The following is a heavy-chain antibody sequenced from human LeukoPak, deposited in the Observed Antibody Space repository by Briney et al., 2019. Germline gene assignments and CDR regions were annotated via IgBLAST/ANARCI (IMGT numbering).Heavy chain of an antibody. CDR2: IYTRGST. D-gene: IGHD6-6*01. CDR3: ARDRGIFEYSSFDP. CDR1: GGSISSYY. Sequence: SETLSLTCTVSGGSISSYYWSWIRQPAGKGLEWIGRIYTRGSTNYNPSLKSRVTMSVDTSKNQFSLKLSSVTAADTAVYYCARDRGIFEYSSFDPWGQGTLVTVSS. V-gene: IGHV4-4*07. J-gene: IGHJ5*02.